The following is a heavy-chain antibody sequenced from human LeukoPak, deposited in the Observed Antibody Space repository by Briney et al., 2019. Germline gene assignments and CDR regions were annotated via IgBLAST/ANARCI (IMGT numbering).Heavy chain of an antibody. J-gene: IGHJ4*02. CDR1: GFTFSSYS. Sequence: GGSLRLSCAASGFTFSSYSMNWVRQAPGKGLEWVSSISSSSSYIYYADSVKGRFTISRDNAKNSLYLQMNSLRAEDTAVYYYARGAHKRDDYGGFFDYWGQGTLVTVSS. CDR3: ARGAHKRDDYGGFFDY. V-gene: IGHV3-21*01. D-gene: IGHD4-23*01. CDR2: ISSSSSYI.